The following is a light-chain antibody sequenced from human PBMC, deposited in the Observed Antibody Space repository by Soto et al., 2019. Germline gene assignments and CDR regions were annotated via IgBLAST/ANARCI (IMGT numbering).Light chain of an antibody. Sequence: EIVMTQSPATQAVSPGDTGTLSCRVSQSLGGNLAWYQQKPGQAPRLFIYRASSRATGVPARFSASGSGTEFTLTIGELQAEGFAVYYCQQYSNWPPWTFGPGTKVDIK. CDR1: QSLGGN. V-gene: IGKV3-15*01. CDR3: QQYSNWPPWT. J-gene: IGKJ1*01. CDR2: RAS.